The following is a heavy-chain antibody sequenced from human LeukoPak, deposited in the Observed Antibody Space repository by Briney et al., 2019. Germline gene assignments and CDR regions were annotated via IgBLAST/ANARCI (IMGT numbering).Heavy chain of an antibody. CDR3: AKDLRAVAAAADNDF. J-gene: IGHJ4*02. Sequence: GGSLRLPCAASGFIFSSYPMRWAPQAPGKGLEWVSAISGCGGSTYYADSVKGRFPISRDNSKNTLYLQMNSLRAGDTAVYDCAKDLRAVAAAADNDFWGQGTLVTVSS. V-gene: IGHV3-23*01. CDR2: ISGCGGST. D-gene: IGHD6-13*01. CDR1: GFIFSSYP.